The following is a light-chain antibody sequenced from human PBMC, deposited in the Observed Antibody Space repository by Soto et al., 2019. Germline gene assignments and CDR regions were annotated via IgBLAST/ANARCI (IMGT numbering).Light chain of an antibody. Sequence: QSALTQPASVSGSPGQSITISCTGTSSDVGGYNYVSWNQHHPGKAPKLIIYDVTNRPSGVSNPFSGSKSGNTDSQTNYGLQPEDEADYYCSSYTTSNTRQIVFGTGTKVTVL. CDR3: SSYTTSNTRQIV. V-gene: IGLV2-14*03. CDR2: DVT. CDR1: SSDVGGYNY. J-gene: IGLJ1*01.